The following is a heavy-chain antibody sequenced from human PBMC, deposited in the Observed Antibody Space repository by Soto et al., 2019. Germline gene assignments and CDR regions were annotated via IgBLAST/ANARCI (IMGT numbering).Heavy chain of an antibody. D-gene: IGHD3-22*01. CDR2: IYPGGSDT. V-gene: IGHV5-51*01. J-gene: IGHJ3*02. CDR3: ARLGYDSSGYRVAFDI. Sequence: ASVKVSCKGSGYSFTSYWIGWVRQMPGKGLEWMGIIYPGGSDTRYSPSFQGQVTISADKSISTAYLQWSSLKASDTAMYYCARLGYDSSGYRVAFDIWGQGTMVTVSS. CDR1: GYSFTSYW.